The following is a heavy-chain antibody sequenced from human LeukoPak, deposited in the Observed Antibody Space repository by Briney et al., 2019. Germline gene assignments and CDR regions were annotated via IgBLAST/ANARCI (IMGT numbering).Heavy chain of an antibody. V-gene: IGHV4-39*07. CDR2: IYYSGST. Sequence: SETLSLTCTVSGGSISSSSYYWGWIRQPPGKGLEWIGSIYYSGSTYYNPSLKSRVTISVDTSKNQFSLKLSSVTAADTAVYYCARVGSGSYYTPDYWGQGTLVTVSS. J-gene: IGHJ4*02. D-gene: IGHD3-10*01. CDR1: GGSISSSSYY. CDR3: ARVGSGSYYTPDY.